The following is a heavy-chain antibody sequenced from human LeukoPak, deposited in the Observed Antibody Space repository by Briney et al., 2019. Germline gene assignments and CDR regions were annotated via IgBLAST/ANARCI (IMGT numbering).Heavy chain of an antibody. CDR2: IWYDGSNK. Sequence: GGSLRLSCAASGFTFSSYAMSWVRQAPGKGLEWVAVIWYDGSNKYYADSVKGRFTISRDNSKNTLYLQMNSLRAEDTAVYYCARDQQQWLVLGWFDPWGQGTLVTVSS. D-gene: IGHD6-19*01. J-gene: IGHJ5*02. CDR1: GFTFSSYA. CDR3: ARDQQQWLVLGWFDP. V-gene: IGHV3-33*08.